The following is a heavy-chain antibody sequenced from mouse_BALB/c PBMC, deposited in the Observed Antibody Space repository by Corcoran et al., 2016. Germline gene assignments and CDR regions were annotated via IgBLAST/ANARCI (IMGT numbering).Heavy chain of an antibody. CDR1: GYTFTSYV. CDR3: ARSYYGDYDRRDY. J-gene: IGHJ2*01. Sequence: EVQLQQSGPELVKPGASVKMSCKASGYTFTSYVLHWVKQKPGQGLEWIGYINPYNDGTKYNEKFKSKATLTSDKSSNTAYMELSSLTSADSAVYYCARSYYGDYDRRDYWGQGTTLTVSS. V-gene: IGHV1S136*01. CDR2: INPYNDGT. D-gene: IGHD2-13*01.